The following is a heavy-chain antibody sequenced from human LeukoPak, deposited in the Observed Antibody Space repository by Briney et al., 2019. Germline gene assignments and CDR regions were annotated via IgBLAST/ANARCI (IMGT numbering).Heavy chain of an antibody. J-gene: IGHJ4*02. CDR3: ARAGSSSWSDFDY. D-gene: IGHD6-13*01. V-gene: IGHV3-64*01. CDR1: GFTFSSYA. Sequence: GGSLRLSCAASGFTFSSYAMHWVRQAPGKGLEYVSAIRSNGGSTYYANSVKGRFTISRDNSKNTLYLQMGSLRAEDMAVYYCARAGSSSWSDFDYWGQGTLVTVSS. CDR2: IRSNGGST.